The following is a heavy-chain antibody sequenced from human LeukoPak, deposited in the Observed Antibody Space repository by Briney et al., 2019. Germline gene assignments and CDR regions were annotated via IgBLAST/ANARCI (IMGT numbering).Heavy chain of an antibody. CDR3: ASRYNWNHFDY. J-gene: IGHJ4*01. Sequence: PSETLSLTCAVYGGSFSGYYWSWIRQPPGTGPEWIGEIWHSGYTNYNPSLKSRVTISADTSKNQFSLRLTSVTAADTAIYYCASRYNWNHFDYWGHGTLVTVSS. CDR1: GGSFSGYY. V-gene: IGHV4-34*01. CDR2: IWHSGYT. D-gene: IGHD1-20*01.